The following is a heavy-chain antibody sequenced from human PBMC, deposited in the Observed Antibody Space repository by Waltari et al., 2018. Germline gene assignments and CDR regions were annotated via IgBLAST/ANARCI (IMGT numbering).Heavy chain of an antibody. CDR1: GFTFSSYA. J-gene: IGHJ4*02. D-gene: IGHD4-17*01. Sequence: EVQLVESGGGLVQPGGSLRLSCAASGFTFSSYAMSWVRQAPGTGLEWVSAISGSGGSTYYADSVKGRFTIYRDNSKNTLYLQMNSLRAEDTAVYYCATAPLMTTVTSGGDYWGQGTLVTVSS. CDR3: ATAPLMTTVTSGGDY. CDR2: ISGSGGST. V-gene: IGHV3-23*04.